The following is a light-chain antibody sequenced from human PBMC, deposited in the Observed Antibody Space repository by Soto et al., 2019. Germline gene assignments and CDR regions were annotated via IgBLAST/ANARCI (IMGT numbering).Light chain of an antibody. V-gene: IGKV2D-29*01. CDR2: EVS. Sequence: DIVLTQTPLFLSVTPGQPASISCRSTQSLLHSDGKTYFYWFLQKAGQPPQLLIYEVSNRFSGVSDRLSGSGSGTDFTLKISRVEADDVGIYYCMQSITLPYTFGQGTKVDIK. CDR3: MQSITLPYT. CDR1: QSLLHSDGKTY. J-gene: IGKJ2*01.